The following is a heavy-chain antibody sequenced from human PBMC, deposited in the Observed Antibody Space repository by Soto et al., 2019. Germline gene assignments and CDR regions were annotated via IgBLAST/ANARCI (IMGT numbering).Heavy chain of an antibody. CDR2: INGGGDT. V-gene: IGHV3-53*02. J-gene: IGHJ4*02. CDR3: XXXXXXXTITTVSWPLDF. CDR1: GFTISDKY. Sequence: EVQLVETGGGLIQPGGSLRLSCAASGFTISDKYMSWVRQAPGKGLEWVSVINGGGDTFYPDSVKGRFTISRDNSENTXXXXXXXXXXXXXXXXXXXXXXXXXTITTVSWPLDFWGPGTLVTVSS. D-gene: IGHD3-22*01.